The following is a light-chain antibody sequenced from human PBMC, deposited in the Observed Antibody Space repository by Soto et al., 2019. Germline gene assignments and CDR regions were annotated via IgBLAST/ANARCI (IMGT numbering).Light chain of an antibody. J-gene: IGKJ1*01. CDR1: QSVSSSY. Sequence: GLTQSHGTLSLSPGERSSVSGSSRQSVSSSYLAWYQQKPGQAPRLLIYGASSRATGIPDRFSGSGSGTDFTLTISRLEPEDFAVYYCQQYNDWPWTFGQGTKVDIK. CDR2: GAS. CDR3: QQYNDWPWT. V-gene: IGKV3-20*01.